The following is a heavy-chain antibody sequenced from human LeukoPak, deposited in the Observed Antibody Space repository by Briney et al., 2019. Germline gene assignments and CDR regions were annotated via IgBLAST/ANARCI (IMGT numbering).Heavy chain of an antibody. Sequence: PGGSLRLSCAASGFTFSSYSMKWVRQAPGKGLEWVSSISSSSSYIYYADSVKGRFTISRDNAKNSLYLQMNSLRAEDTAVYYCARSQSSSLIDYWGQGTLVTVSS. D-gene: IGHD6-13*01. CDR2: ISSSSSYI. V-gene: IGHV3-21*01. CDR1: GFTFSSYS. J-gene: IGHJ4*02. CDR3: ARSQSSSLIDY.